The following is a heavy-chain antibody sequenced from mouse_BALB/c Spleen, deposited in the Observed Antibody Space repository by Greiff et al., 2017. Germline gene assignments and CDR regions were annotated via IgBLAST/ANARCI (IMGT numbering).Heavy chain of an antibody. CDR1: GYTFSSYW. Sequence: VQLQQSGAELMKPGASVKISCKATGYTFSSYWIEWVKQRPGHGLEWIGEILPGSGSTNYNEKFKGKATFTADTSSNTAYMQLSSLTSEDSAVYYCASGYGSSYGYFDVWGAGTTVTVSS. CDR3: ASGYGSSYGYFDV. J-gene: IGHJ1*01. CDR2: ILPGSGST. V-gene: IGHV1-9*01. D-gene: IGHD1-1*01.